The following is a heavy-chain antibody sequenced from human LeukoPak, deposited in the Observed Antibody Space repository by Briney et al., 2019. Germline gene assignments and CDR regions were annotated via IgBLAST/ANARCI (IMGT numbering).Heavy chain of an antibody. V-gene: IGHV4-59*01. D-gene: IGHD6-19*01. J-gene: IGHJ3*02. CDR1: GGSISSYY. Sequence: SETLSLTCTVSGGSISSYYWSWIRQPPGKGLEWIGYIYYSGSTNYNPSLKSRVTISVDTSKNQFSLKLSSVTAADTAVYYCASSLAVVRSKIDAFDIWGQGTMVTVSS. CDR2: IYYSGST. CDR3: ASSLAVVRSKIDAFDI.